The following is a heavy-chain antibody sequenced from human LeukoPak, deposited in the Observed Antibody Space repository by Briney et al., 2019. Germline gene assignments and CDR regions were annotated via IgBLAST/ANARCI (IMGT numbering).Heavy chain of an antibody. Sequence: PSETLSLTCSVYGGSFSGYHWLWIRQPPGKGLECIGEINHSGSTNYNPSLKSRVTVSVDTSKNQFSLKLSSVTAADTAVYYCARGKWLQLRDYYYYGLDVWGQGTTVTVSS. CDR1: GGSFSGYH. J-gene: IGHJ6*02. V-gene: IGHV4-34*01. CDR3: ARGKWLQLRDYYYYGLDV. CDR2: INHSGST. D-gene: IGHD5-24*01.